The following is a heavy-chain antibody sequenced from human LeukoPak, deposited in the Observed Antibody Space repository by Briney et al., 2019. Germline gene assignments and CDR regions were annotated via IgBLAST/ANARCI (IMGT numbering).Heavy chain of an antibody. CDR3: ARAVSGYCSSTSCYSPREDY. CDR2: IYYSGST. V-gene: IGHV4-59*01. Sequence: PSETLSLTCTVSGGSISSYYWSWIRQPPGKGLEWIGYIYYSGSTNYNPSLKSRVTTSVDTSKNQFSLKLSSVTAADTAVYYCARAVSGYCSSTSCYSPREDYWGQGTLVTVSS. D-gene: IGHD2-2*01. J-gene: IGHJ4*02. CDR1: GGSISSYY.